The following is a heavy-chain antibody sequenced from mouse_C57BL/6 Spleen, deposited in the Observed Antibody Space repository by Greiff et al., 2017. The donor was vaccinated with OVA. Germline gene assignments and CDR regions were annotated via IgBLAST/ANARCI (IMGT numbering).Heavy chain of an antibody. CDR2: IRNKANGYTT. V-gene: IGHV7-3*01. Sequence: EVQRVESGGGLVQPGGSLSLSCAASGFTFTDYYMSWVRQPPGKALEWLGFIRNKANGYTTEYSASVKGRFTISRDNSQSILYLQMNALRAEDSATYYCARLLGSSHYYAMDYWGQGTSVTVSS. D-gene: IGHD1-1*01. J-gene: IGHJ4*01. CDR3: ARLLGSSHYYAMDY. CDR1: GFTFTDYY.